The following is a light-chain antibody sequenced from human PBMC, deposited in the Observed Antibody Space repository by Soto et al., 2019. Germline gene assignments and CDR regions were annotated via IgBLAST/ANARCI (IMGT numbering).Light chain of an antibody. CDR1: SSNIGAGYD. CDR3: QSYDSSLSGYV. Sequence: QSGLTQPPSVSGAPGQRITISCTGSSSNIGAGYDEHWTQQLPGTAPKLLIYGNSNRPSGVPDRYSGSKSGTSASLAITGLQAEDEADYYSQSYDSSLSGYVFGTGTKVPV. J-gene: IGLJ1*01. V-gene: IGLV1-40*01. CDR2: GNS.